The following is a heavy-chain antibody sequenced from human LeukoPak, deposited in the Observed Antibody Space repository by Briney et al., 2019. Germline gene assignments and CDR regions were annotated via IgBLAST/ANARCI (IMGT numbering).Heavy chain of an antibody. Sequence: GGSLRLSCAASGFTFSSYAMSWVRQAPGKGLEWVSAISGSGGSTYYADSVKGRFTISRDNSKNTLYLQMNSLRAEDTAVYYCAKDLVRGVIIGNGMDVWGKGTTVTVSS. CDR2: ISGSGGST. J-gene: IGHJ6*04. D-gene: IGHD3-10*01. CDR3: AKDLVRGVIIGNGMDV. CDR1: GFTFSSYA. V-gene: IGHV3-23*01.